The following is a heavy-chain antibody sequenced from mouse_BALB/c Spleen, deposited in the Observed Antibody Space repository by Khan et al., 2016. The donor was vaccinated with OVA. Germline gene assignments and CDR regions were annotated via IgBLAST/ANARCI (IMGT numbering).Heavy chain of an antibody. CDR3: TRNGFGNYESWDY. CDR2: IYPGNSDP. J-gene: IGHJ2*01. V-gene: IGHV1-5*01. Sequence: VQLQQSGTVLARPGASVKMSCKASGYTFTSYWMHWVKQRPGQGLEWIGAIYPGNSDPNYNQTFKGKAKLTAVTSTSTAYFELNSLTNEDSAVYYCTRNGFGNYESWDYWGQGTTLTVSS. D-gene: IGHD2-1*01. CDR1: GYTFTSYW.